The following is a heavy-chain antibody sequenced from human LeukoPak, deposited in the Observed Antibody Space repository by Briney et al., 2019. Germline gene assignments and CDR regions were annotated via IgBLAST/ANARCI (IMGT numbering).Heavy chain of an antibody. CDR3: ARDGENSGY. CDR2: IYHSGST. V-gene: IGHV4-38-2*02. D-gene: IGHD3-10*01. J-gene: IGHJ4*02. Sequence: PSETLSLTCTVSGYSISSGYYWGWIRQPPGKGLEWIGSIYHSGSTYYNPSLKSRVTISVDTSKNQFSLKLSSVPAADTAVYYCARDGENSGYWGQGTLVTVSS. CDR1: GYSISSGYY.